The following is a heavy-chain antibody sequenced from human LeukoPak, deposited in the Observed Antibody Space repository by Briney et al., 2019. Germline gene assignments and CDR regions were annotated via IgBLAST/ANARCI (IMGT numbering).Heavy chain of an antibody. CDR1: GYTFTDYY. V-gene: IGHV1-2*02. CDR2: MHPYSGGT. CDR3: ARGLFGYNTFDY. J-gene: IGHJ4*02. D-gene: IGHD5-24*01. Sequence: ASVKVSCKASGYTFTDYYIHWVRQAPGQGLEWMGCMHPYSGGTNSAQKFQGRVTMTTDTSTSTAYMELRSLRSDDTAVYYCARGLFGYNTFDYRGQGTLVTVSS.